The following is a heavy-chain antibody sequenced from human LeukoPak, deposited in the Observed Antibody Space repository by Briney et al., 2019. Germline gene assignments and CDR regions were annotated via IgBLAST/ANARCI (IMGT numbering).Heavy chain of an antibody. J-gene: IGHJ4*02. CDR3: ARPYSSGWYYFDY. D-gene: IGHD6-19*01. Sequence: GASVKVSCKASGYTFTGYYMHWVRQAPGQGLEWMGWINPNSGGTNYAQKFQGRVTMTRNTSISTAYMELSGLRSEDTAVYYCARPYSSGWYYFDYWGQGTLVTVSS. V-gene: IGHV1-2*02. CDR2: INPNSGGT. CDR1: GYTFTGYY.